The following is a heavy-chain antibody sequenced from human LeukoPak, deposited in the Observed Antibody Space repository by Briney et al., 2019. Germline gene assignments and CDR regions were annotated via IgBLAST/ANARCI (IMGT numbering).Heavy chain of an antibody. D-gene: IGHD4-17*01. CDR1: GFTFRSHA. Sequence: GGSLRLSCAASGFTFRSHAMTWVRQAPGKGLEWVSAISISGDKTYYTDSVKGRFTISRDNSKNTVYLQMNSLRPDDTAVYYCAKEIRPNDYWGQGTLVTVS. V-gene: IGHV3-23*01. CDR2: ISISGDKT. CDR3: AKEIRPNDY. J-gene: IGHJ4*02.